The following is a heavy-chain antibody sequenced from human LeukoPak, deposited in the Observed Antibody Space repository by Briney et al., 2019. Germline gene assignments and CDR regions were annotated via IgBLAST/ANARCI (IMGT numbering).Heavy chain of an antibody. CDR2: ISSSSTTI. V-gene: IGHV3-48*02. D-gene: IGHD3-10*01. CDR1: GFTFSSSI. J-gene: IGHJ5*02. CDR3: ARGLGAYDSGSYS. Sequence: GGSLRLPCVASGFTFSSSIMNWVRQAPGKGLQWVSYISSSSTTIYYAASVKGRFTISRDNAKNSLYLQMNSLRDEDTAVYYCARGLGAYDSGSYSWGPGTLVTVSS.